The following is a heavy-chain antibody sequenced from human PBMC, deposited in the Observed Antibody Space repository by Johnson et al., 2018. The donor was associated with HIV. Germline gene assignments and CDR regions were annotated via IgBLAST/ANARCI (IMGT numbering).Heavy chain of an antibody. V-gene: IGHV3-30-3*01. CDR1: GFTFSSYA. D-gene: IGHD5-12*01. J-gene: IGHJ3*01. CDR3: ASGDDDGF. CDR2: ISYDGSNK. Sequence: VQLVESGGGVVQPGRSLRLSCAASGFTFSSYAMHWVRQAPGKGLEWVAVISYDGSNKYYADSVKGRFTISRDNSKSTLFLQMNSLRLEDTAVYYCASGDDDGFWGQGTKVTVSS.